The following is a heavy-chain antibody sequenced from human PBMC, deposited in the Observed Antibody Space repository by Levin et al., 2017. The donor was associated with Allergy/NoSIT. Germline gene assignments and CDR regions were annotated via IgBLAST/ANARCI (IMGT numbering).Heavy chain of an antibody. CDR2: LSGSGGST. CDR3: AKGDLGYCDSSRCQKHRFDS. V-gene: IGHV3-23*01. D-gene: IGHD2-2*01. Sequence: GESLKISCAASGFTFSDYAMSWVRQAPGKGLEWVSGLSGSGGSTFYADSVKGRFTISRDNSKNTLYLQMNCLRAEDTALYYCAKGDLGYCDSSRCQKHRFDSWGQGTPVTVSS. J-gene: IGHJ4*02. CDR1: GFTFSDYA.